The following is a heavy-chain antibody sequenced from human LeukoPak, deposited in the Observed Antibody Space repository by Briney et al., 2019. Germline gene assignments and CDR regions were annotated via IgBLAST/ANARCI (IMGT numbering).Heavy chain of an antibody. Sequence: PGGSLRLSCVASGFTLSSHNINWVRQAPGKGLEWVSHISSSGSITYYGDSVKGRITISRDNAKNSVSLYMNSLRAEDSAVYYCARASRPAFDIWGQGTMVTVSS. CDR3: ARASRPAFDI. CDR1: GFTLSSHN. J-gene: IGHJ3*02. CDR2: ISSSGSIT. V-gene: IGHV3-48*01.